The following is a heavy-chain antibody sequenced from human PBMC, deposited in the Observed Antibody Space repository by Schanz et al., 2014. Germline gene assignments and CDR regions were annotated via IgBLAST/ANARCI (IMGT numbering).Heavy chain of an antibody. CDR3: AKIERSAD. CDR2: IGTSGGT. CDR1: GLIFSNYV. Sequence: EVQLLESGGGLVQPGGSLRLSCAASGLIFSNYVMSWVRQAPGKRLEWVSTIGTSGGTNYAESVKGRFTISRDNSKNTLYLQMNSLRAEDTAVYFCAKIERSADWGQGTLVTVSS. D-gene: IGHD1-1*01. J-gene: IGHJ4*02. V-gene: IGHV3-23*01.